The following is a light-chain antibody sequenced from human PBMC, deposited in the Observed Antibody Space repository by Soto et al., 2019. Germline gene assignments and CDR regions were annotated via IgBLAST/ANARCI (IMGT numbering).Light chain of an antibody. Sequence: EIVLTQSPATLSLSPGERATLSCRASQSVSSYLAWHQQKPGQAPRILMYDASTRATGISARFSGSGSGTEFTLTISSLQSEDFAVYYCQQYHNWPITFGQGTRREIK. CDR3: QQYHNWPIT. J-gene: IGKJ5*01. V-gene: IGKV3-15*01. CDR2: DAS. CDR1: QSVSSY.